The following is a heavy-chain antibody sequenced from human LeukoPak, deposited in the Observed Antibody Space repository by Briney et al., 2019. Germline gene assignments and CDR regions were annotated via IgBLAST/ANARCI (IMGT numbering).Heavy chain of an antibody. CDR3: ARDRSSNEYYFDY. D-gene: IGHD2-2*01. CDR2: ISYDGRNK. CDR1: GFSFSSYA. V-gene: IGHV3-30*04. J-gene: IGHJ4*02. Sequence: GGSLRLSCAASGFSFSSYAMSWVRQAPGKGLEWVAVISYDGRNKYYADSVKGRFTISRDNSKNTLYLQMNSLRAEDTAVYYCARDRSSNEYYFDYWGQGTLVTVSS.